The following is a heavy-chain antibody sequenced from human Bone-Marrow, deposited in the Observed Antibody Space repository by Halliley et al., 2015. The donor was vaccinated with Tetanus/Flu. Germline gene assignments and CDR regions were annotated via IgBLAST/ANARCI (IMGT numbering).Heavy chain of an antibody. Sequence: GLVKPSGTLSLTCAVSGASISSSNWWSWVRQSPGKGLEWLGEIYHSGSTNYNPSLRGRVSTSIDKSKNRFSLEIVSVTAADMAMYYCARGREIVTRSFDIWGQGTMVTVSS. D-gene: IGHD1-26*01. CDR2: IYHSGST. CDR1: GASISSSNW. CDR3: ARGREIVTRSFDI. J-gene: IGHJ3*02. V-gene: IGHV4-4*02.